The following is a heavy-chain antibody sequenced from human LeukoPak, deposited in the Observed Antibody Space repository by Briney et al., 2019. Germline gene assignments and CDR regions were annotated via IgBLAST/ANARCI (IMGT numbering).Heavy chain of an antibody. CDR3: APLDYSNYFDY. D-gene: IGHD4-11*01. V-gene: IGHV1-2*02. J-gene: IGHJ4*02. Sequence: GASVTVSCKASGYTFTRCYMHWVRQAPGQGLEWMGWINPNSGGTNYAQKFQGRVTMTRDTSISTAYMELSRLRSDVTAVYYCAPLDYSNYFDYWGQGTLVTVSS. CDR1: GYTFTRCY. CDR2: INPNSGGT.